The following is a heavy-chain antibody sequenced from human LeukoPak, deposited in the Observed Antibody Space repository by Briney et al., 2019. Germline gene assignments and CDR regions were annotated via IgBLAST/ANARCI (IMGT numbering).Heavy chain of an antibody. Sequence: GGSLRLSCAASGFTFSSYAMSWVRQAPGKGLEWVSAISGSGGITYYADSVKGRFTISRDNSKNTLYLQMNSLRAEDTAVYYCARHVHCSGGSCYRYGMDDWGQGTTVTVSS. CDR2: ISGSGGIT. J-gene: IGHJ6*02. D-gene: IGHD2-15*01. CDR3: ARHVHCSGGSCYRYGMDD. CDR1: GFTFSSYA. V-gene: IGHV3-23*01.